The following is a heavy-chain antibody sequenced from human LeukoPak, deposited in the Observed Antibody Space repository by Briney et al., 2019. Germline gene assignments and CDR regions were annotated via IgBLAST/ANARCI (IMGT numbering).Heavy chain of an antibody. CDR2: IRGHNGDT. D-gene: IGHD2-15*01. Sequence: GASVKVSCKASGHTFASYVISWVRQAPGQGLEWMGWIRGHNGDTNYAQNFQDRVTMTTDTSTNTAYMEMRSLRSDDTAIYYCARDGWWDPNRHAFDLWGQGTVVTVSS. J-gene: IGHJ3*01. CDR3: ARDGWWDPNRHAFDL. V-gene: IGHV1-18*01. CDR1: GHTFASYV.